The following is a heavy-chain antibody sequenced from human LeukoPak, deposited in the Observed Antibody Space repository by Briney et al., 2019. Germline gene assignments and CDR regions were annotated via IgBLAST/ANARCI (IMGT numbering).Heavy chain of an antibody. J-gene: IGHJ6*02. Sequence: SQTLSLTCAISGDSVSSNSAAWNWIRQSPSRGLEWLGRTYYRSKWYNDYAVSVKSRITINPDTSKNQFSLQLNSVSPEDTAVYYCARGLNYYGSGSKNYYYGMDVWGQGTTVTVSS. V-gene: IGHV6-1*01. CDR2: TYYRSKWYN. CDR1: GDSVSSNSAA. CDR3: ARGLNYYGSGSKNYYYGMDV. D-gene: IGHD3-10*01.